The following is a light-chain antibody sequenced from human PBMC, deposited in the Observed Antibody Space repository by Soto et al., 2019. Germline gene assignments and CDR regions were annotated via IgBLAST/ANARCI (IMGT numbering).Light chain of an antibody. CDR1: QSVSSN. J-gene: IGKJ3*01. CDR3: QQYHNWPPET. CDR2: GAS. Sequence: EIVMTQSPATLSVSPGERATLSCRASQSVSSNLAWYQQKPGQAPRLVIYGASTRATGIPDRFSGSGSGTDFTLTISRLQSEDFAVYYCQQYHNWPPETFGPGTKVDIK. V-gene: IGKV3-15*01.